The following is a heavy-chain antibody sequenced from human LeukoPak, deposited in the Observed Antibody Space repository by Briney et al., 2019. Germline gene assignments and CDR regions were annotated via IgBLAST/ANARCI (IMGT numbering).Heavy chain of an antibody. V-gene: IGHV4-59*12. CDR3: ARERGYSYRLADY. CDR2: IYYSGST. Sequence: SETLSLTCTVSGGSISSYCWSWIRQPPGKGLEWIGYIYYSGSTNYNPSLKSRVTISVDTSKNQFSLKLSSVTAADTAVYYCARERGYSYRLADYWGQGTLVTVSS. D-gene: IGHD5-18*01. J-gene: IGHJ4*02. CDR1: GGSISSYC.